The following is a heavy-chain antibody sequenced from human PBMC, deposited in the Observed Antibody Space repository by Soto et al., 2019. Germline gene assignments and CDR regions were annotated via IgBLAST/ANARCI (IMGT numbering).Heavy chain of an antibody. D-gene: IGHD2-2*01. CDR1: GYTFTSYD. V-gene: IGHV1-8*01. CDR2: MNPNSGNT. Sequence: QVQLVQSGAEVKKPGASVKVSCKASGYTFTSYDINWVRQATGQGLEWMGWMNPNSGNTGYAQKFQGRVTMTRNTSINTAYMELSSLGSEDTAVYYCARGQVVVVPAAMAWFDPWGQGTLVTVSS. J-gene: IGHJ5*02. CDR3: ARGQVVVVPAAMAWFDP.